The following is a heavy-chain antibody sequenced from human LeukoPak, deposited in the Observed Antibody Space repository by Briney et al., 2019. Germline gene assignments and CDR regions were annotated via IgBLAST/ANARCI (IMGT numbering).Heavy chain of an antibody. CDR2: IRQDGSQK. CDR3: ARLFRDVITFDY. J-gene: IGHJ4*02. V-gene: IGHV3-7*01. D-gene: IGHD1-20*01. CDR1: GFTFSSSW. Sequence: GGSLRLSCTTSGFTFSSSWMSWVRQAPGRGLDWVASIRQDGSQKYYVDSVKGRFTISRDNAENSLYLQMNSLRAEDTAVYYCARLFRDVITFDYWGQGTLVTVSS.